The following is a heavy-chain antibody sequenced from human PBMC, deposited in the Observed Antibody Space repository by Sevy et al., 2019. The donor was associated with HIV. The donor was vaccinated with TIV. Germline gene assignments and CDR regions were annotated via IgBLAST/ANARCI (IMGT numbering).Heavy chain of an antibody. CDR1: GGSISSSSYY. CDR2: IYYSGST. V-gene: IGHV4-39*01. J-gene: IGHJ4*02. D-gene: IGHD6-19*01. CDR3: ARGQWLVHDY. Sequence: SETLSLTCTVSGGSISSSSYYWGWIRQPPGKGLEWIGSIYYSGSTYYNPSLQSRVTISVDTSKNQFSLKLSSVTAAETAVYYCARGQWLVHDYWGQGTLVTVSS.